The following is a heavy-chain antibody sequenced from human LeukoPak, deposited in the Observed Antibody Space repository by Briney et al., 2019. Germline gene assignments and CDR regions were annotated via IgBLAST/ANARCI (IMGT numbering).Heavy chain of an antibody. CDR2: ISYDGSNK. CDR1: GFTFSSYG. V-gene: IGHV3-30*03. D-gene: IGHD1-26*01. CDR3: ARDEVGAPDY. J-gene: IGHJ4*02. Sequence: GGSLRLSCAASGFTFSSYGMHWVSQAPGKGLEWVAVISYDGSNKYYADSVKGRFTISRDNSKNTLYLQMNSLRAEDTAVYYCARDEVGAPDYWGQGTLVTVSS.